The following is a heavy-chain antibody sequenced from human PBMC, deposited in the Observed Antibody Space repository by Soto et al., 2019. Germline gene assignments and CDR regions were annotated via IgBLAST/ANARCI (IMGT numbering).Heavy chain of an antibody. CDR1: GFTFSSYG. D-gene: IGHD3-3*01. CDR2: ISYDGSNK. V-gene: IGHV3-30*18. Sequence: PGGSLRLSCAASGFTFSSYGMHWVRQAPGKGLEWVAVISYDGSNKYYADSVKGRFTISRDNSKNTLYLQMNSLRAEDTAVYYCAKERGTGDFWSGYYTGGWSNYYYGMDVWGQGTTVTVSS. CDR3: AKERGTGDFWSGYYTGGWSNYYYGMDV. J-gene: IGHJ6*02.